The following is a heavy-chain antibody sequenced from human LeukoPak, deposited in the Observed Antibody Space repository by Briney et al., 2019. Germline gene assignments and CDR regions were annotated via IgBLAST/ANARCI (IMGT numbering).Heavy chain of an antibody. CDR1: GFRFSDYS. V-gene: IGHV3-21*01. Sequence: PGGSLRLSCAASGFRFSDYSVAWVRQAPGKGLEWVSIISRDGINIYYADSLKGRITISRDNAKNSLSLQVNSLIAEDTAVYYCARGGTSVTRHFDCWGQGTLVTVSS. J-gene: IGHJ4*02. CDR3: ARGGTSVTRHFDC. D-gene: IGHD4-17*01. CDR2: ISRDGINI.